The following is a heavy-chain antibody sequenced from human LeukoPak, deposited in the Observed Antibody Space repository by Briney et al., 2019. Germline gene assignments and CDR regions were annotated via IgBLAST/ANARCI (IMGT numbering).Heavy chain of an antibody. CDR1: GYTFTSYD. CDR3: ARGPPMHYYDSSGDLDY. CDR2: ISAYNGNT. V-gene: IGHV1-18*01. J-gene: IGHJ4*02. Sequence: ASVKVSCKASGYTFTSYDINWVRQATGQGLEWMGWISAYNGNTNYAQKLQGRVTMTTDTSTSTAYMELRSLRSDDTAVYYCARGPPMHYYDSSGDLDYWGQGTLVTVSS. D-gene: IGHD3-22*01.